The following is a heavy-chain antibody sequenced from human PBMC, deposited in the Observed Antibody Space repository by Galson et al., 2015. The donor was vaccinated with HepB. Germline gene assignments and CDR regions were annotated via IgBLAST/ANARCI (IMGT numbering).Heavy chain of an antibody. CDR1: GFTFDDYA. Sequence: SLRLSCAASGFTFDDYAMHWVRQAPGKGLEWVSGISWNSGSIGYADSVKGRFTISRDNAKNSLYLQMNSLRAEDTALYYCAEDKGSSRSTNWFDPWGQGTLVTVSS. CDR3: AEDKGSSRSTNWFDP. CDR2: ISWNSGSI. J-gene: IGHJ5*02. V-gene: IGHV3-9*01. D-gene: IGHD6-13*01.